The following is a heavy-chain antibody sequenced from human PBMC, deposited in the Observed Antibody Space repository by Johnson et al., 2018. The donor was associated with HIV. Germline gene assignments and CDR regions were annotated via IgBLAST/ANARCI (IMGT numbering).Heavy chain of an antibody. D-gene: IGHD3-3*01. J-gene: IGHJ3*02. CDR3: ARNLQASFYEFWSDCNAFDI. V-gene: IGHV3-30*03. CDR1: GFTFSSYA. Sequence: QVQLVESGGGVVQPGRSLRLSCAASGFTFSSYAMHWVRQAPGKGLAWVAVISYDGSNKYYADSVKGRFTISRDNSKNTLYLQMNSLRAEDTAVYYCARNLQASFYEFWSDCNAFDIWGQGTMVTVSS. CDR2: ISYDGSNK.